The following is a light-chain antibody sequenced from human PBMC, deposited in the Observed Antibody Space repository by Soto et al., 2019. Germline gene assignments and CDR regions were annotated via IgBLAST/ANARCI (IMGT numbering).Light chain of an antibody. CDR3: QQYHTWPIT. Sequence: DIVMTQSPATLSVAPGERVTFSCRASQGVSTKLAWYQHKPGQAPRLLISGASTGATGIPARFSGSGSGTEFTLTISSLQSEDCAIYYCQQYHTWPITFGGGTKV. V-gene: IGKV3-15*01. CDR1: QGVSTK. CDR2: GAS. J-gene: IGKJ4*01.